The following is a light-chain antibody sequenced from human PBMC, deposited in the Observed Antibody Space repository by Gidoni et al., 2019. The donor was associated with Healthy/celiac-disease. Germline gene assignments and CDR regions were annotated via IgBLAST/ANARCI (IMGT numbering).Light chain of an antibody. J-gene: IGKJ3*01. CDR2: DAS. CDR3: QQRSNWPFT. CDR1: QSVSSY. V-gene: IGKV3-11*01. Sequence: EIVLTQSPATLSVSPGERATLSCRASQSVSSYLAWYQQKPGQAPRLLIYDASNRATGIPARFSGSGSGTDFTLTISSLEPEDFAVYYCQQRSNWPFTFGPXTKVDIK.